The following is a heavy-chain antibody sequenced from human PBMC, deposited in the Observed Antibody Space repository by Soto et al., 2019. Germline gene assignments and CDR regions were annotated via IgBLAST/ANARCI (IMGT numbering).Heavy chain of an antibody. D-gene: IGHD6-6*01. V-gene: IGHV1-18*01. CDR1: GYTFTSYG. Sequence: GASVKVSCKASGYTFTSYGISWVRQAPGQGLEWMGWISAYNGNTNYAQKLQGRVTMTTDTSTSTAYMELNSLRAEDTAVYYCARIQLGYDAFDIWGQGTMVTVSS. CDR2: ISAYNGNT. CDR3: ARIQLGYDAFDI. J-gene: IGHJ3*02.